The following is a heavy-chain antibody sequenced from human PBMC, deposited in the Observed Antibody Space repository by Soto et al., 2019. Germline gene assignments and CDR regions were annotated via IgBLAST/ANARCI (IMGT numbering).Heavy chain of an antibody. CDR1: GFTFSSYA. V-gene: IGHV3-23*01. D-gene: IGHD6-13*01. J-gene: IGHJ4*02. CDR3: AKETSKYSSSWRYFDY. CDR2: ISGSGGST. Sequence: GGSLRLSCAASGFTFSSYAMSWVRQAPGKGLEWVSAISGSGGSTYYADSVKGRFTISRDNSKNTLYLQMNSLRAEDTAVYYCAKETSKYSSSWRYFDYWGQGTLVTVSS.